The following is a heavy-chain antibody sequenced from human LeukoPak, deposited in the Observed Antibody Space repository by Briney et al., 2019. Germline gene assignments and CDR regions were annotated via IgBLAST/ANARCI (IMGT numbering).Heavy chain of an antibody. Sequence: GGSLRLSCAASGFTFSSYAMHWVRQAPGKGLEWVAVISYDGSNEYYADSVKGRFTISRDNSKNTLYLQMNSLRAEDTAVYYCARRGGYNRKPEFDYWGQGTLVTVSS. V-gene: IGHV3-30-3*01. CDR3: ARRGGYNRKPEFDY. J-gene: IGHJ4*02. CDR1: GFTFSSYA. D-gene: IGHD5-24*01. CDR2: ISYDGSNE.